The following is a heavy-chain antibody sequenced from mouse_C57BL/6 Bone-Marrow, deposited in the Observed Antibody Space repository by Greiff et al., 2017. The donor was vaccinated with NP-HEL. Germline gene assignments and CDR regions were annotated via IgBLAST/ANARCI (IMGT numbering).Heavy chain of an antibody. CDR3: TTGIFDY. V-gene: IGHV14-4*01. CDR2: IDPENGDT. Sequence: SGAELVRPGASVKLSCTASGFNIKDDYMHWVKQRPEQGLEWIGWIDPENGDTEYASKFQGKATITADTSSNTAYLQLSSLTSEDTAVYYCTTGIFDYWGQGTTLTVSS. CDR1: GFNIKDDY. J-gene: IGHJ2*01.